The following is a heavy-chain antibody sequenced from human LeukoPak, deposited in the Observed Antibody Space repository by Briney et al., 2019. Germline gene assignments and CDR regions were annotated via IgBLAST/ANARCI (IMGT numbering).Heavy chain of an antibody. CDR3: ARDLRFGESPTFDY. V-gene: IGHV3-7*04. Sequence: PGGSLRLSCAASGFTFSSFEMNWVRQAPGEGLEWVANIKQDGSEKYYVDSVKGRFTISRDNAKNSLYLQMNSLRAEDTTVYYCARDLRFGESPTFDYWGQGTLVTVSS. D-gene: IGHD3-10*01. J-gene: IGHJ4*02. CDR2: IKQDGSEK. CDR1: GFTFSSFE.